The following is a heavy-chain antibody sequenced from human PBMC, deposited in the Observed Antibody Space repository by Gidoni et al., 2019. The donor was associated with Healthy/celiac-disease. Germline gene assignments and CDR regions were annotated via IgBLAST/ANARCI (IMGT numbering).Heavy chain of an antibody. CDR1: GYSISSGYY. J-gene: IGHJ6*02. Sequence: QVQLQESGPGLVKPSETLSLTCAVSGYSISSGYYWGWIRQPPGKGLEWIGSIYHSGSTYYNPSLKSRVTISVDTSKNQFSLKLSSVTAADTAVYYCARSTVSYGMDVWGQGTTVTVSS. V-gene: IGHV4-38-2*01. D-gene: IGHD4-17*01. CDR2: IYHSGST. CDR3: ARSTVSYGMDV.